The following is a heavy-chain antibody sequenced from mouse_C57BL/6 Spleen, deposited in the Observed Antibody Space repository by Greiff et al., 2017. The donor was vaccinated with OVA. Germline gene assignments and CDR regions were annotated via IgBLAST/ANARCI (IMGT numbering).Heavy chain of an antibody. CDR1: GYAFSSSW. CDR2: IYPGDGDT. Sequence: QVQLQQSGPELVKPGASVKISCKASGYAFSSSWMNWVKQRPGKGLEWIGRIYPGDGDTTYNGKFKGKATLTADKSSSTAYMQLSSLTSENSAVYFCARMGPYYFDYWGQGTTLTVSS. V-gene: IGHV1-82*01. D-gene: IGHD4-1*01. J-gene: IGHJ2*01. CDR3: ARMGPYYFDY.